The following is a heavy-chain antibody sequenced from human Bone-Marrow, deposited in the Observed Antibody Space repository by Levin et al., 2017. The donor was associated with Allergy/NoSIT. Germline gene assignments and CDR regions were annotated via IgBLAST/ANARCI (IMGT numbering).Heavy chain of an antibody. J-gene: IGHJ4*02. CDR2: VSGSGGSV. V-gene: IGHV3-23*01. CDR3: VKDYRARFDF. D-gene: IGHD6-6*01. CDR1: GFSFTDHA. Sequence: GESLKISCAASGFSFTDHAISWVRQAPGKGLEWVAAVSGSGGSVFYTESVRGRFTISRDNSNNMVFLQMSSLRSEDTALYYCVKDYRARFDFWGLGTLVTVSS.